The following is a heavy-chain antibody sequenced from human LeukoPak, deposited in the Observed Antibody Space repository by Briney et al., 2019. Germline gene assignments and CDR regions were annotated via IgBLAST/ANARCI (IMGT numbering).Heavy chain of an antibody. Sequence: ASVKVSCKASGYTFTGYYIHWVRQAPGQGLEWMGWINPNSGGTNYAQRFQGRVTVTRDASITTAYMELSRLRSDDTAVYYCARDLARTYGGNLRVFSRSIDWGQGTLVTVSS. V-gene: IGHV1-2*02. CDR3: ARDLARTYGGNLRVFSRSID. J-gene: IGHJ4*02. CDR1: GYTFTGYY. D-gene: IGHD4-23*01. CDR2: INPNSGGT.